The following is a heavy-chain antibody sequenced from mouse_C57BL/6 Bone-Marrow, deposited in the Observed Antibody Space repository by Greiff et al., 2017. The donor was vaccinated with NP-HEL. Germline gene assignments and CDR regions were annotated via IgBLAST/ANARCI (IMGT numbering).Heavy chain of an antibody. Sequence: VMLVESGPGLVAPSQSLSITCTVSGFSLTSYGVDWVRQSPGKGLEWLGVIWGVGSTKYNSALKSRLSISKDNSKSQVFLKMNSLQTDDTAMYYCARLGGWFAYWGQGTLVTVSA. CDR2: IWGVGST. CDR3: ARLGGWFAY. CDR1: GFSLTSYG. J-gene: IGHJ3*01. V-gene: IGHV2-6*01.